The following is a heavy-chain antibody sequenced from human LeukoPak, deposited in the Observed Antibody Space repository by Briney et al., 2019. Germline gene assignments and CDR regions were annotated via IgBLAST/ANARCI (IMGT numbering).Heavy chain of an antibody. CDR3: ARDLGIAAAGTSGY. Sequence: GASVKVSCKASGYTFTSYGISWVRQAPGQGLEWMGWISAYNGNTNYAQKLQGRVTMTTDTSTSTAYMELSSLRSDDTAVYYCARDLGIAAAGTSGYWGQGTLVTISS. CDR2: ISAYNGNT. J-gene: IGHJ4*02. D-gene: IGHD6-13*01. CDR1: GYTFTSYG. V-gene: IGHV1-18*01.